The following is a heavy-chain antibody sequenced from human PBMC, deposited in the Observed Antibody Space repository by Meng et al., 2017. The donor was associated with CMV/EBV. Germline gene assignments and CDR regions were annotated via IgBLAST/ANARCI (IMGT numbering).Heavy chain of an antibody. CDR2: INHSGST. V-gene: IGHV4-34*01. CDR3: ARKRQGFRGDYVWNWFDP. CDR1: GYFSGYC. D-gene: IGHD4-17*01. Sequence: GYFSGYCWSWIRQPPGKGLEWIGEINHSGSTNYNPSLKSRVTISVDTSKNQFSLKLSSVTAADTAVYYCARKRQGFRGDYVWNWFDPWGQGTLVTVSS. J-gene: IGHJ5*02.